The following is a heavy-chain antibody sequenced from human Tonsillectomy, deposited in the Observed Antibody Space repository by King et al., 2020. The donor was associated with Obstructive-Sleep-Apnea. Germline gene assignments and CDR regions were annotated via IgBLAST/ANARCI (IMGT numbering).Heavy chain of an antibody. CDR2: INPNIGGT. D-gene: IGHD6-13*01. J-gene: IGHJ4*02. V-gene: IGHV1-2*02. Sequence: VQLVESGAEVKKPGASVKVSCKASGYTFTGYYMHWLRQAPGQGLEWMGWINPNIGGTNYAQKFQGRVTMTRDTSISTAYMELSRLRCDDTAVYYCARGLIAAADSDYWGQGTLVTVSS. CDR1: GYTFTGYY. CDR3: ARGLIAAADSDY.